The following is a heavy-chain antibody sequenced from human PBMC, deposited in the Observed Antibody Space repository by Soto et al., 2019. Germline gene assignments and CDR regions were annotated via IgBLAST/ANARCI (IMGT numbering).Heavy chain of an antibody. CDR3: ARLTGAPDY. V-gene: IGHV4-30-2*01. CDR2: IYHSGGT. D-gene: IGHD7-27*01. Sequence: QLQLQESGSGLVKPSQTLSLTCAVSGGSIRGGYSWSWIRQPPGKGLEWIGYIYHSGGTYYNPSLKSRVTISVDTSKNQLSLILNSVTAADTAVYYCARLTGAPDYWGPGILVTVSS. CDR1: GGSIRGGYS. J-gene: IGHJ4*02.